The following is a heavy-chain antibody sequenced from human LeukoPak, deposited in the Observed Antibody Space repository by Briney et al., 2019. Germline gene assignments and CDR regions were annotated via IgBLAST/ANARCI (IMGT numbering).Heavy chain of an antibody. CDR3: AKSAAAGTANPFDP. CDR2: LRRGGIST. Sequence: GGSLTLSCAASGFTFSSYAMSWVRQAAGDGRGWLSALRRGGISTYYADSGKGRFTISRDDSKNTLYLQMNSLRAEDTAVYYCAKSAAAGTANPFDPWGQGTLVTVSS. D-gene: IGHD6-13*01. CDR1: GFTFSSYA. V-gene: IGHV3-23*01. J-gene: IGHJ5*02.